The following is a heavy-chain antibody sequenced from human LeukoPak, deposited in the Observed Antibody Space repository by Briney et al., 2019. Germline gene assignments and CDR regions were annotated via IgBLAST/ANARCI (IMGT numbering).Heavy chain of an antibody. CDR2: FGTDGNT. D-gene: IGHD4-17*01. CDR3: ARDTVTTFRFRDYYYYGMDV. V-gene: IGHV3-23*01. J-gene: IGHJ6*02. CDR1: GFTFSGYA. Sequence: GGSLRLSCEASGFTFSGYAVSWVRQAPGKGLEWVSGFGTDGNTHYAESVRGRFDISRDTSKNTLYLQMNSLRAEDTAVYYCARDTVTTFRFRDYYYYGMDVWGQGTTVTVSS.